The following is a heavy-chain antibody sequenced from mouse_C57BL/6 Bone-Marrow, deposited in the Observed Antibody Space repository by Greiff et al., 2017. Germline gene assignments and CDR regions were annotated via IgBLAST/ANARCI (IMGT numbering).Heavy chain of an antibody. CDR3: ARPRLLRECYAMDY. J-gene: IGHJ4*01. CDR1: GYTFTDYY. CDR2: INPNNGGT. Sequence: EVQLQQSGPELVKPGASVKISCKASGYTFTDYYMNWVKQSHGNSLEWIGDINPNNGGTSYNQKFKGKATLTVDKSSSTAYMELRSLTSEDSAVYYCARPRLLRECYAMDYWGQGTSVTVSS. V-gene: IGHV1-26*01. D-gene: IGHD1-1*01.